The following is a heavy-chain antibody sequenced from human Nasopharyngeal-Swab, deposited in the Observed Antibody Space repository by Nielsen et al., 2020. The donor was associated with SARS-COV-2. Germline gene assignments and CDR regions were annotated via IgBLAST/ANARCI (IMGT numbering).Heavy chain of an antibody. CDR1: GYSFTSYW. V-gene: IGHV5-51*01. Sequence: GGSLRLSCKGSGYSFTSYWIGRVRQMPGKGLEWMGIIYPGDSDTRYSPSFQGQVTISADKSISTAYLQWSSLKASDTAMYYCARRVGYCSGGSCYFDYWGQGTLVTVSS. J-gene: IGHJ4*02. CDR3: ARRVGYCSGGSCYFDY. CDR2: IYPGDSDT. D-gene: IGHD2-15*01.